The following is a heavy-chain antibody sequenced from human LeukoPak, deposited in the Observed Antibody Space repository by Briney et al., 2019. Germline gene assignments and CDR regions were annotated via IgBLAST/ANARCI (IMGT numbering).Heavy chain of an antibody. Sequence: GASVKVSCKASGGTFSSYTISWVREAPGQGLEWMGRIIPILGIANYAQRFQGRVTITADKSTSTAYVELSSLRSEDTAMYYCARSLTPYPEVYFQHWCQGTRATVSS. CDR1: GGTFSSYT. J-gene: IGHJ1*01. CDR2: IIPILGIA. D-gene: IGHD2-2*02. V-gene: IGHV1-69*02. CDR3: ARSLTPYPEVYFQH.